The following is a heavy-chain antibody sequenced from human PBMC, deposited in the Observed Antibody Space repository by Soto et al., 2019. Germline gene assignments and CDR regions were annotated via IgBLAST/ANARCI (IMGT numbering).Heavy chain of an antibody. Sequence: GASVKVSCKASGCTFTGYYMHWVRQAPGQGFAWMGWINPNSGGTNYAQKFQGRVTMTRDTSISTAYMELSRLRSDDTAVYYCARMMLYCSRTSCYPNHYYGMDAWGQGTTVTVSS. CDR1: GCTFTGYY. CDR2: INPNSGGT. CDR3: ARMMLYCSRTSCYPNHYYGMDA. V-gene: IGHV1-2*02. J-gene: IGHJ6*02. D-gene: IGHD2-2*01.